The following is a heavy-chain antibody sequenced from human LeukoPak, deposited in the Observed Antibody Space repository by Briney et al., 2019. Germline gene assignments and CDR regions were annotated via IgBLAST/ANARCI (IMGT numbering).Heavy chain of an antibody. CDR1: GGSISSGGYY. V-gene: IGHV4-30-2*01. Sequence: SQTLSLTCTVSGGSISSGGYYWSWIRQHPGKGLEWIGYIYHSGSTYYNPSLKSRVTISVDRSKNQFSLKLSSVTAADTAVYYCARVSRDGYNSPGDYWGQGTLVTVSS. J-gene: IGHJ4*02. D-gene: IGHD5-24*01. CDR2: IYHSGST. CDR3: ARVSRDGYNSPGDY.